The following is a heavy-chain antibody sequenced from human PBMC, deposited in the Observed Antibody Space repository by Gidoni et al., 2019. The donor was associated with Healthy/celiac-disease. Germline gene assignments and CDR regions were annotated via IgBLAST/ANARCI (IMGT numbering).Heavy chain of an antibody. J-gene: IGHJ6*03. CDR2: IKSKTYGGTT. CDR3: TTEGYSYGYYYYMDV. V-gene: IGHV3-15*01. Sequence: EVQLVESGGGLVKPGGSLRLSCAASGFPFSNAWMSWVRQAPGKGLGWVGLIKSKTYGGTTDYAAPVKGRYTISRDDSKNKRYLQMNSLKTEDTAVYYCTTEGYSYGYYYYMDVWGKGTTVTVSS. D-gene: IGHD5-18*01. CDR1: GFPFSNAW.